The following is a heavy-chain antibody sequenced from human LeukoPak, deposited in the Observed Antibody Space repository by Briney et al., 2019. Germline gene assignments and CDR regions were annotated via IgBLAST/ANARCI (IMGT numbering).Heavy chain of an antibody. CDR2: ISYDGSNK. J-gene: IGHJ4*02. CDR1: RFTFSSYG. CDR3: AKDQLGGSFDY. D-gene: IGHD7-27*01. Sequence: PGGSLRLSCAASRFTFSSYGMHWVRQAPGKGLEWVAVISYDGSNKYYADSVKGRFTISRDNSKNTLYLQMNSLRAEDTAVYYCAKDQLGGSFDYWGQGTLVTVSS. V-gene: IGHV3-30*18.